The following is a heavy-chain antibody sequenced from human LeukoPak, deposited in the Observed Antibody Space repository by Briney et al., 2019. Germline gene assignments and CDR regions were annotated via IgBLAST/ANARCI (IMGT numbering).Heavy chain of an antibody. Sequence: GGSLRLSCAASGFTFSSHAMNWVRQAPGKGLEWVSSVSSSGTKIFYADPVKGRFTISRDNTKNSLYLQMNSLRAEDTAVYYCARDGGATLVRGVITFDYWGQGTLVTVSS. CDR1: GFTFSSHA. J-gene: IGHJ4*02. CDR2: VSSSGTKI. CDR3: ARDGGATLVRGVITFDY. D-gene: IGHD3-10*01. V-gene: IGHV3-21*01.